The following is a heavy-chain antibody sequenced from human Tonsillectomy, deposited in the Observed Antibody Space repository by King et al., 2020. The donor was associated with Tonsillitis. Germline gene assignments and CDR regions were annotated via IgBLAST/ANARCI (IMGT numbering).Heavy chain of an antibody. D-gene: IGHD2-21*02. V-gene: IGHV3-30*19. CDR1: GFTFSTYG. CDR2: ISYDGSYP. J-gene: IGHJ4*02. Sequence: ESGGDVVQPGRSLRLSCAASGFTFSTYGMHWVRQAPGKGLEWVAIISYDGSYPYYGDSVKGRFTISRDNSKNTLYLQMNSLRTDDTAMYYCARVAVVTGGPLVFWGQGTQVTVSS. CDR3: ARVAVVTGGPLVF.